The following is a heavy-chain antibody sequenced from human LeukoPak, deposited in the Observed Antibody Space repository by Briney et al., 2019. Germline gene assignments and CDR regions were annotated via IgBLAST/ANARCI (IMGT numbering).Heavy chain of an antibody. J-gene: IGHJ4*02. CDR3: ARGSVDYGDYFSVLDY. D-gene: IGHD4-17*01. CDR1: GGTFSSYA. V-gene: IGHV1-69*13. CDR2: IIPIFGTA. Sequence: ASVPVSCTASGGTFSSYAISWVRQAPGQGLEWMGGIIPIFGTANYAQKFQGRVTITADESTSTAYMELSSLRSEDTAVYYCARGSVDYGDYFSVLDYWGQGTLVTVSS.